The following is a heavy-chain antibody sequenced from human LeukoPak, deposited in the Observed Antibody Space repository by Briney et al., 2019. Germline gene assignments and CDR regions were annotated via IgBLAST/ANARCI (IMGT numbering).Heavy chain of an antibody. CDR3: ARTVPVVVVTATFFDY. Sequence: ASVKVSCKASGYTFTGYYMHWVRQAPGQGLEWMGWINPNSGDTNYAQKFQGRVTMTRDTSISTAYMELGRLRSDDTAVYYCARTVPVVVVTATFFDYWGQGTLVTVSS. V-gene: IGHV1-2*02. J-gene: IGHJ4*02. D-gene: IGHD2-15*01. CDR1: GYTFTGYY. CDR2: INPNSGDT.